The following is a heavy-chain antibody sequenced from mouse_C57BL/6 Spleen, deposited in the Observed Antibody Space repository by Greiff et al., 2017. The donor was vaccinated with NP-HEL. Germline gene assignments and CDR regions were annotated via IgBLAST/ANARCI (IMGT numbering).Heavy chain of an antibody. J-gene: IGHJ2*01. Sequence: QVHVKQSGAELVRPGASVTLSCKASGYTFTDYEMHWVKQTPVHGLEWIGAIDPETGGTAYNQKFKGKAILTADKSSSTAYMELRSLTSEDSAVYYCIYGYDFDYWGQGTTLTVSS. CDR1: GYTFTDYE. D-gene: IGHD2-2*01. V-gene: IGHV1-15*01. CDR3: IYGYDFDY. CDR2: IDPETGGT.